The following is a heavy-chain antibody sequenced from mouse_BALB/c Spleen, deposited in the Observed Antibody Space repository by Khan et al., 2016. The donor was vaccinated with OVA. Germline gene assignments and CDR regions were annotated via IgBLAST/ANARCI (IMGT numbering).Heavy chain of an antibody. CDR1: GYSITSEYA. D-gene: IGHD2-4*01. CDR2: IDYSGNT. V-gene: IGHV3-2*02. CDR3: ARKDYYDYDPFPY. J-gene: IGHJ3*01. Sequence: VQLQQSGPGLVKPSLSLSLTCTVTGYSITSEYAWNWIRQFPGNKLEWMGYIDYSGNTRFNPSLKSRTSITRDTFKNQFFLQSNSVTAEDTATYYCARKDYYDYDPFPYWGQGTLVTVSA.